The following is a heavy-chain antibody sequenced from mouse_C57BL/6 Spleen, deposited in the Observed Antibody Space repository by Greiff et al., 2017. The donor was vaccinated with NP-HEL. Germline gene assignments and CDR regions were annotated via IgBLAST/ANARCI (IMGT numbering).Heavy chain of an antibody. V-gene: IGHV1-52*01. CDR2: IDPSDSET. D-gene: IGHD1-1*02. Sequence: QVQLQQPGAELVRPGSSVKLSCKASGYTFTSYWMHWVKQRPIQGLEWIGNIDPSDSETHYNQKFKDKATLTVDKSSSTAYMQLSSLTSEDSSVDYCARGWVDYWGQGTTLTVSS. CDR1: GYTFTSYW. J-gene: IGHJ2*01. CDR3: ARGWVDY.